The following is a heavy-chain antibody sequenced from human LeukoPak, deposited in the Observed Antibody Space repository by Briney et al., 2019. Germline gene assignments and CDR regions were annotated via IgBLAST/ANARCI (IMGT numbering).Heavy chain of an antibody. CDR2: INWDGGST. CDR3: ARTKQQLVLDAFDI. CDR1: GFTFDDYG. J-gene: IGHJ3*02. V-gene: IGHV3-20*04. Sequence: PGGSLRLSCAASGFTFDDYGMNWFRQAPGKGLEWVSGINWDGGSTGYADSVKGRFTISRDNAKNSLYLQMNSLRAEDTALYYCARTKQQLVLDAFDIWGQGTMVTVSS. D-gene: IGHD6-13*01.